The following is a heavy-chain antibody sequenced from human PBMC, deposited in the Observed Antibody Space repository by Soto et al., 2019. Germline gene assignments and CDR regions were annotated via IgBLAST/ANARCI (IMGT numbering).Heavy chain of an antibody. Sequence: PSGTLSLTCVVSGGSFSTYHYNWIRQSPGKGLEWIGEINHSGSNNYSPSLKSRVTMSLDTSKNQFSLKLTSVTAADPAVDYCARGGSNDWQVAFDIGGQGTMVP. J-gene: IGHJ3*02. CDR2: INHSGSN. V-gene: IGHV4-34*01. CDR1: GGSFSTYH. CDR3: ARGGSNDWQVAFDI. D-gene: IGHD3-9*01.